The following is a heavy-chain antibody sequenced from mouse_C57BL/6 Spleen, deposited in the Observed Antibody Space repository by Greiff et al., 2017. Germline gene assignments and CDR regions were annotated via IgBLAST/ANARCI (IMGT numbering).Heavy chain of an antibody. J-gene: IGHJ2*01. CDR3: TQSTMGTAGGPFDY. D-gene: IGHD2-2*01. V-gene: IGHV14-1*01. CDR2: IDPEDGDT. CDR1: GFNIKDYY. Sequence: VQLQQSGAELVRPGASVKLSCTASGFNIKDYYMHWVKQRPEQGLEWIGRIDPEDGDTEYAPKFQGKATMTADTSSNTAYLQLSSLTSADTAVYYCTQSTMGTAGGPFDYWGQGTTLTVSA.